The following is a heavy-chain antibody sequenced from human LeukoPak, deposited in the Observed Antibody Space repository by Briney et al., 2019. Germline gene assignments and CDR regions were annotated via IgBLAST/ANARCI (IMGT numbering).Heavy chain of an antibody. V-gene: IGHV4-4*07. CDR3: AGAGFSAFDI. J-gene: IGHJ3*02. CDR1: GVSLTSYF. Sequence: PPETLSLTCIVSGVSLTSYFWSWIGQPGGKGLEWIGLIYFSGSTNYNPSLKSRVTIPVGTSKNQLAFKLSSVAGGDTAVDYCAGAGFSAFDIWGQATMVTVSP. CDR2: IYFSGST.